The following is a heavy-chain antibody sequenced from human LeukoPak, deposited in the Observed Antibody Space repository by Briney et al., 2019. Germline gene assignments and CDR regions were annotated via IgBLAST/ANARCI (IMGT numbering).Heavy chain of an antibody. V-gene: IGHV3-74*01. D-gene: IGHD6-19*01. CDR3: ARDFEGLDVAGADYYYGMDV. J-gene: IGHJ6*02. Sequence: PGGSLRLSCAASGFTFSSYWMHWVRQAPGKGLVWVSRINTDGSSTSYADSVKGRFTISRDNAKNTLYLQMNSLRAEDTAVYYCARDFEGLDVAGADYYYGMDVWGQGTTVTVSS. CDR1: GFTFSSYW. CDR2: INTDGSST.